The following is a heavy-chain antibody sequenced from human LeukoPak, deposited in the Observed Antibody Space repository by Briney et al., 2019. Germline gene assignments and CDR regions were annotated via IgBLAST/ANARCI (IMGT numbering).Heavy chain of an antibody. J-gene: IGHJ4*02. CDR2: IIPIFGTA. CDR3: ARDGAVAGTPSPPLFDY. Sequence: SVKVSCKASGGAFISYAISWVRQAPGQGLEWMGGIIPIFGTANYAQKFQGRVTITADESTSTAYMELSSLRSEDTAVYYCARDGAVAGTPSPPLFDYWGQGTLVTVSS. V-gene: IGHV1-69*13. CDR1: GGAFISYA. D-gene: IGHD6-19*01.